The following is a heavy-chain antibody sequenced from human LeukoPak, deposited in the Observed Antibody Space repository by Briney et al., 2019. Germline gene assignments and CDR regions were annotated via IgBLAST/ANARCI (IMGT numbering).Heavy chain of an antibody. V-gene: IGHV4-4*07. Sequence: SETLSLTCTVSGGSISSYYCSWIRQPAGKGLEWIGRIYTSGSTNYNPSLKSRVTMSVDTSKNQFSLKLSSVTAADTAVYYCARDDSSSWYANWFDPWGQGTLVTVSS. J-gene: IGHJ5*02. CDR1: GGSISSYY. CDR2: IYTSGST. CDR3: ARDDSSSWYANWFDP. D-gene: IGHD6-13*01.